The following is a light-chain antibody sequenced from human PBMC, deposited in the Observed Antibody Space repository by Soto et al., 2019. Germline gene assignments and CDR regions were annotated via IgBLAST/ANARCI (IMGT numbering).Light chain of an antibody. CDR3: QQRSNWPRFT. J-gene: IGKJ2*01. V-gene: IGKV3-11*01. Sequence: EMVLTQSPATLSLSPGERATLSCRASQSVSNYLAWYQQRPGQAPRLLIYDASNRATGIPARFSGSGSGTDFTLTISSLEPEDFAVYYCQQRSNWPRFTFGQGTKLDIK. CDR2: DAS. CDR1: QSVSNY.